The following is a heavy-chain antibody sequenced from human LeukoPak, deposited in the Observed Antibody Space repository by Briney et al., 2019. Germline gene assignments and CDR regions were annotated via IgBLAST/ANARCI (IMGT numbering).Heavy chain of an antibody. D-gene: IGHD6-13*01. Sequence: SETLSLTCAVYGGSFSGYYWSWIRQPPGKGLEWIGEINHSGSTNYNPSLKSRVTISVDTSKNQFSLKLSSVTAADTAVYYCAVIPASGIADYWGQGTLVTVSS. J-gene: IGHJ4*02. CDR1: GGSFSGYY. CDR2: INHSGST. V-gene: IGHV4-34*01. CDR3: AVIPASGIADY.